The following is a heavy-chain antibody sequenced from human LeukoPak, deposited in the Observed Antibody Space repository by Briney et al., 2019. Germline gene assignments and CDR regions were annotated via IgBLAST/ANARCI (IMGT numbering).Heavy chain of an antibody. CDR2: INWNGGST. CDR3: ASGLGITPGPFDI. D-gene: IGHD3-10*01. V-gene: IGHV3-20*01. CDR1: GFTFDDYG. Sequence: PGGSLRLSCAASGFTFDDYGMSWVRQAPGKGLEWVSGINWNGGSTGYADSVKGRFTISRDNAKNSLYLQMNSLRAEDTALYHCASGLGITPGPFDIWGQGTMVTVSS. J-gene: IGHJ3*02.